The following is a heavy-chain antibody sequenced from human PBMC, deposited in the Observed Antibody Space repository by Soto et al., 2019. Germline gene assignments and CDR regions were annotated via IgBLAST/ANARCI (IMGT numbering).Heavy chain of an antibody. J-gene: IGHJ6*02. Sequence: PGGSLRLSCAASGFKFEDYNMHWVRQAPGKGLEWVSFISWNGGNTFYADSVKGRFTISRDSSKKSVSLQINSLRSEDTALYYCARETLSYGSALDVWGQGTTVTVSS. CDR1: GFKFEDYN. CDR2: ISWNGGNT. D-gene: IGHD3-16*01. CDR3: ARETLSYGSALDV. V-gene: IGHV3-43*01.